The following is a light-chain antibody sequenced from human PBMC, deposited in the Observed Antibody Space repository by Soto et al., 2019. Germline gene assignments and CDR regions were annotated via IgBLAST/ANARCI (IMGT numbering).Light chain of an antibody. J-gene: IGLJ3*02. CDR2: NGR. Sequence: SYELTQPPSVSVAPGQTASITCGGDNIGTKGVHWYQQKPGQAPELVVHNGRDRPSGIPERFSGSNSGNTATLTITRVEAGDEADFYCQVRESPSDHSVVFGGGTKLTVL. CDR3: QVRESPSDHSVV. V-gene: IGLV3-21*02. CDR1: NIGTKG.